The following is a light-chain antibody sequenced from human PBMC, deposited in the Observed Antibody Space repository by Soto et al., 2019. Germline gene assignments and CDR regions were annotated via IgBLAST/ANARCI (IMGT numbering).Light chain of an antibody. CDR1: VAAYNY. CDR3: SSYTGSDNLD. V-gene: IGLV2-8*01. J-gene: IGLJ2*01. CDR2: EVT. Sequence: QSVLTQPPSASGSPGQSVTISCTGVVAAYNYVSWYQQHPGKAPRLMIFEVTKRPSGVPDRFSGSKSGSTAYLTVSGLRPEDEADYYCSSYTGSDNLDFGGGTKVTVL.